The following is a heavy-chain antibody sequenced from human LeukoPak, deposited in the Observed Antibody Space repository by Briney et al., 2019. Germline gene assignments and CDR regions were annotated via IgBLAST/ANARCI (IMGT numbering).Heavy chain of an antibody. D-gene: IGHD2-2*01. V-gene: IGHV1-18*01. CDR2: ISAYNGNT. CDR1: GYTFTRSG. J-gene: IGHJ5*02. Sequence: GASVKVSCKASGYTFTRSGISWVRQAPGQGLERMGWISAYNGNTNYAQKLQGRVTMTTDTSTSTAYMELRSLRSDDTAVYYCARRSVPAAMGEWFDPWGQGTLVTVSS. CDR3: ARRSVPAAMGEWFDP.